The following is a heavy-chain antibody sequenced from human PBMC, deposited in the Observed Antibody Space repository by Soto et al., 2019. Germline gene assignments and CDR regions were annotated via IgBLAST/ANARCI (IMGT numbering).Heavy chain of an antibody. V-gene: IGHV3-30*18. J-gene: IGHJ4*02. CDR2: ISNDGSDE. D-gene: IGHD2-21*02. CDR1: GFTFSKFG. Sequence: QVQLVESGGGVVQPGRSLRLSCAASGFTFSKFGMHWLRQAPGRGLEWVAGISNDGSDEYYVDSVKGRFNISRDNSKITLSLQMNSLRVDDTAVYFCAKDRRKWGDSPFEKWGPGTLVTVAS. CDR3: AKDRRKWGDSPFEK.